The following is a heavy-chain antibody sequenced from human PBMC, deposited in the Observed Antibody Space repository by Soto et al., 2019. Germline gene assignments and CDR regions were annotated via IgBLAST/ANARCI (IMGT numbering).Heavy chain of an antibody. CDR1: GGSISSGGYY. V-gene: IGHV4-31*03. Sequence: SETLSLTCTVSGGSISSGGYYWSWIRQHPGKGLEWIGYIYYSGSTYYNPSLKSRVTISVDTSKNQFSLKPSSVTAADTAVYYCARAKIGYCSSTSRHPHLFVCYYYYGMDVWGQGTTVTVSS. D-gene: IGHD2-2*01. CDR3: ARAKIGYCSSTSRHPHLFVCYYYYGMDV. CDR2: IYYSGST. J-gene: IGHJ6*02.